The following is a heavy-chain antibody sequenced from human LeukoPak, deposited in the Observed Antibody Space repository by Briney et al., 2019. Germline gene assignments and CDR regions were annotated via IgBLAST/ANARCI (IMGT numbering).Heavy chain of an antibody. CDR2: ISADGGRT. D-gene: IGHD3-10*01. Sequence: GGSLRLSCAASGFTFSDYTMTWVRQAPGKGLEWVSAISADGGRTYYADSVKGRFTISRDKSKNTLHPQMNSLRAEDTAVYFCAKGSYFEYWGQGTLVTVSS. J-gene: IGHJ4*02. CDR1: GFTFSDYT. CDR3: AKGSYFEY. V-gene: IGHV3-23*01.